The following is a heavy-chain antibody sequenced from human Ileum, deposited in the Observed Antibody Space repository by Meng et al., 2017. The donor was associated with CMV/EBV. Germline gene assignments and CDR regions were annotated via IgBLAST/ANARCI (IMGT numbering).Heavy chain of an antibody. CDR2: ITSSSSYI. D-gene: IGHD2-15*01. CDR3: ARDPYCSGGSCNDIDY. CDR1: GFTFSTYS. J-gene: IGHJ4*02. V-gene: IGHV3-21*01. Sequence: GESLKISCAASGFTFSTYSMNWVRQAPGKGLEWVSSITSSSSYIFYADSVKGRFTISRDNAKNSLYLQLNSLRAEDTAVYYCARDPYCSGGSCNDIDYWGQGKPVTCSS.